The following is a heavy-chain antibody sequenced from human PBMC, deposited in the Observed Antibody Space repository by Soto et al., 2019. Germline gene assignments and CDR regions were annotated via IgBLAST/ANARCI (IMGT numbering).Heavy chain of an antibody. D-gene: IGHD2-21*01. V-gene: IGHV1-2*04. CDR3: ARDRAYCGGDCSPDAFDI. CDR2: INPNGGGT. CDR1: GYTFNGYY. Sequence: ASVTVSCKASGYTFNGYYRHWVRQAPGQGLEWMGWINPNGGGTNYAQKFQGWVTMTRDTSISTAYMELSRLRSDDTAVYYCARDRAYCGGDCSPDAFDIWGQGTMVTVSS. J-gene: IGHJ3*02.